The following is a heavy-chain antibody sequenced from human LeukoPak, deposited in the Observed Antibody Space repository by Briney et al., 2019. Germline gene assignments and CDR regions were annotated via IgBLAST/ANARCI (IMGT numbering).Heavy chain of an antibody. V-gene: IGHV1-2*02. CDR3: ARGHQPVFDIVVVPAARYFDY. CDR1: GYTFTGYY. D-gene: IGHD2-2*01. Sequence: ASVKVSCKASGYTFTGYYMHWVRQAPGQGLEWKGWINTNSGGTNYAQKFQGRVTMTRDTSISTAYMELSRLRSDDTAVYYCARGHQPVFDIVVVPAARYFDYWGQGTLVTVSS. J-gene: IGHJ4*02. CDR2: INTNSGGT.